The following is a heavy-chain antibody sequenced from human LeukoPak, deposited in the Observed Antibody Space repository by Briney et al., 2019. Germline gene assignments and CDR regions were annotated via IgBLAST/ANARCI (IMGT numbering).Heavy chain of an antibody. CDR3: ARGGSLLWFGQNWFDP. D-gene: IGHD3-10*01. J-gene: IGHJ5*02. Sequence: ASVKVSCKVSGHTLIELSMHWVRQSPGKGLEWMGGFDPEDGEIIYAQKFQGRVTITRDTSASTAYMELSSLRSEDTAVYYCARGGSLLWFGQNWFDPWGQGTLVTVSS. V-gene: IGHV1-24*01. CDR1: GHTLIELS. CDR2: FDPEDGEI.